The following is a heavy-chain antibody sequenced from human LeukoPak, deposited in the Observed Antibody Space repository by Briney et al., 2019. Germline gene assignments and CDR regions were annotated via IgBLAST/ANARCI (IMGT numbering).Heavy chain of an antibody. CDR2: INGDGGSR. D-gene: IGHD6-13*01. Sequence: GGSLRLSCAASGFTFSTYWMHWVRQAPGKGLVWVSRINGDGGSRNYADSVKGRFTISRDNAKNTPYLQMSSLRVEDTAVYYCASASSHRTAAGGDYWGQGTLVTVST. CDR1: GFTFSTYW. J-gene: IGHJ4*02. CDR3: ASASSHRTAAGGDY. V-gene: IGHV3-74*01.